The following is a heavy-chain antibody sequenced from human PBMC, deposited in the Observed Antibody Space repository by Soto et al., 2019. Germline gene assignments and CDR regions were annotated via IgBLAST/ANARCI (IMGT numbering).Heavy chain of an antibody. CDR2: INRHGDST. CDR1: GFGFDEYG. Sequence: EVQLVESGGGVVRPGGSLRLSCAASGFGFDEYGMSWVRQGPGKGLEWVSGINRHGDSTGYADSVKGRVTTSRDNAKNSLYLQMNGLKAEDTAVYYCARDHRWGYEYGDYGDSWGQGTLVTVSS. J-gene: IGHJ4*02. CDR3: ARDHRWGYEYGDYGDS. D-gene: IGHD2-21*01. V-gene: IGHV3-20*04.